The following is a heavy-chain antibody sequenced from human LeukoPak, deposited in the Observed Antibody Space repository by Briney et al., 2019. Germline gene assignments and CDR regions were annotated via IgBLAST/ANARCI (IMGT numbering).Heavy chain of an antibody. V-gene: IGHV4-38-2*02. CDR3: ARGDVLRNFDWFGSLDP. Sequence: SETLSLTCTVSGYSISSGYYWGWIRQPPGKGLEWIGSIYHSRSTYYNPSLKSRVTISVDTSKNQFSLKLSSVTAADTAVYYCARGDVLRNFDWFGSLDPWGQGTLVTVSS. D-gene: IGHD3-9*01. J-gene: IGHJ5*02. CDR1: GYSISSGYY. CDR2: IYHSRST.